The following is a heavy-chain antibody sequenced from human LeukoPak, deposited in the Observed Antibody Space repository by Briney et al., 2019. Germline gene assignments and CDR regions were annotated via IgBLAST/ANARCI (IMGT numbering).Heavy chain of an antibody. V-gene: IGHV4-4*07. CDR3: ARGSYCSGGSCYSGHFDL. D-gene: IGHD2-15*01. CDR2: IYTSGST. Sequence: SETLSLTCTVSGGSISSYYWSWLRQPPGKGLEWIGRIYTSGSTNYNPSLKSRVTMSVDTSKTQFSLKLSSVTAADTAVYYCARGSYCSGGSCYSGHFDLWGRGTLVTVSS. J-gene: IGHJ2*01. CDR1: GGSISSYY.